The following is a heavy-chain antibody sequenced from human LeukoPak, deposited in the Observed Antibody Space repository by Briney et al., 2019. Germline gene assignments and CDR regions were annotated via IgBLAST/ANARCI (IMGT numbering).Heavy chain of an antibody. D-gene: IGHD3-10*01. CDR2: IDPSDSYT. Sequence: GESLKISCKGSGYRLTSYWISWVRQMPGKALEWMGRIDPSDSYTYYSPSFQGHVTLTADKSISTAYLKWRSLKASDTAMYYCARLGSGSYYLDYWGQGTLVTVSS. V-gene: IGHV5-10-1*01. CDR3: ARLGSGSYYLDY. J-gene: IGHJ4*02. CDR1: GYRLTSYW.